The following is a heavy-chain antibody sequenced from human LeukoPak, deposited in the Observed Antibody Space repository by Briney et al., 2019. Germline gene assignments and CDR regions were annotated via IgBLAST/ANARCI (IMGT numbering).Heavy chain of an antibody. J-gene: IGHJ4*02. D-gene: IGHD5-24*01. CDR1: GFSFSTYT. CDR2: IYGGGNI. V-gene: IGHV3-53*01. Sequence: GGSLRLSCAASGFSFSTYTMNWVRQAPGKGLEWVSVIYGGGNIYYADSVKGRFTISRDNSKNTLYLQMNSLRAEDTAVYYCARGAGYNYPYYFDYWGQGTLVTVSS. CDR3: ARGAGYNYPYYFDY.